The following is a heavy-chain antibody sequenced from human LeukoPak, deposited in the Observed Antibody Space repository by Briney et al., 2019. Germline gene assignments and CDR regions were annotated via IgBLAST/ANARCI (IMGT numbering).Heavy chain of an antibody. CDR2: TRNKANSYTT. CDR1: GFAFSDHY. J-gene: IGHJ3*01. V-gene: IGHV3-72*01. CDR3: VRGHFSSGWHAFEA. Sequence: AGSLILSCAASGFAFSDHYMDWVRPAPGKGLDWVARTRNKANSYTTEYAASVKGRFTISRDDSRTSLYLQMNSLETADTAVYYGVRGHFSSGWHAFEAWGQGTMVTVSS. D-gene: IGHD6-19*01.